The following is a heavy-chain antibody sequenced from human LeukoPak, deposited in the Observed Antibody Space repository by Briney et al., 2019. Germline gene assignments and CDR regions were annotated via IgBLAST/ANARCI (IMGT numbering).Heavy chain of an antibody. CDR1: GFSLSTSGVG. V-gene: IGHV2-5*01. J-gene: IGHJ5*02. Sequence: SGPTLVKPTQTLTLTCTFSGFSLSTSGVGVGWIRQPPGKALEWLALIYWNDDKRYSPSLKSRLTITKDTSKNQVVLTMTNMDPVDTATYYCAHGIITGTQYNWFDPWGQGTLVTVSS. CDR2: IYWNDDK. CDR3: AHGIITGTQYNWFDP. D-gene: IGHD1-7*01.